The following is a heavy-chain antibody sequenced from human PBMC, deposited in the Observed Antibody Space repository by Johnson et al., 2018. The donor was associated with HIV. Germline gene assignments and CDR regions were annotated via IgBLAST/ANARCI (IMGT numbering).Heavy chain of an antibody. D-gene: IGHD6-19*01. CDR1: GFTFSSYG. Sequence: QMHLVESGGGVVRPGGSLRLSCAASGFTFSSYGMHWVRQAPGKGLEWVTFIRYDGSNKYYADSVKGRFTISRDNSKNTLYLQMNSLRPEDTAVYYCARVSGWYEKGAIDIWGQGTMVTVSS. J-gene: IGHJ3*02. V-gene: IGHV3-30*02. CDR3: ARVSGWYEKGAIDI. CDR2: IRYDGSNK.